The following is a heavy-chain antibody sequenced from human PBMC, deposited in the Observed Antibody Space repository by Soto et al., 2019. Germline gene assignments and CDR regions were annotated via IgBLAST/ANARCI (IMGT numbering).Heavy chain of an antibody. V-gene: IGHV1-18*01. D-gene: IGHD3-10*01. J-gene: IGHJ4*02. CDR1: GYTFTNYG. Sequence: ASVKVSCKASGYTFTNYGMNWVRQAPGQGHEWMGWINVYNGNTKYAQKVQGRVTMTTDTSTSTAYMELRSLRSDDTAVYYCARGVGSGSYYNQYDLLYSSGQGTLVTVSS. CDR2: INVYNGNT. CDR3: ARGVGSGSYYNQYDLLYS.